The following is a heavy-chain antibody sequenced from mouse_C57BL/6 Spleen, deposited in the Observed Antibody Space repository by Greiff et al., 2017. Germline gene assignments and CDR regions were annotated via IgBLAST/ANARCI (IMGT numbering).Heavy chain of an antibody. CDR1: GYAFSSSW. V-gene: IGHV1-82*01. CDR3: SRGRTTMDYFDY. J-gene: IGHJ2*01. D-gene: IGHD2-1*01. CDR2: IYPGDGDT. Sequence: QVQLQQSGPELVKPGASVKISCKASGYAFSSSWMNWVKQRPEKGLEWIGRIYPGDGDTNYNGKFKGKATLTADKSSSTAYMQLSSLTSEYSAVYVCSRGRTTMDYFDYWGQGTTLTVSS.